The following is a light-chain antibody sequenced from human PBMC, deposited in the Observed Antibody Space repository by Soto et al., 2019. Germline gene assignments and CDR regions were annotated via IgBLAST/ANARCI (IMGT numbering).Light chain of an antibody. CDR2: GAS. J-gene: IGKJ4*01. CDR1: QSVSSDY. CDR3: QQYGSPPLT. V-gene: IGKV3-20*01. Sequence: EIVLTQSPGTLSLSPGERATLSCRASQSVSSDYLAWYQQKPGQAPRLLIYGASSRATGIPDRFSGSGSGTDFTLTSSRLEPEDFEVYSCQQYGSPPLTFGEGNKVEIK.